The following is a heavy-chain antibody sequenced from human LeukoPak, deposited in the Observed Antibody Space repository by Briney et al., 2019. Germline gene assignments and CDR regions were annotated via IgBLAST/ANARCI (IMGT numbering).Heavy chain of an antibody. Sequence: GGSLRLSCAAPGFTSRSNWITWVRQDPGKGLGRVANIKQDGIEKYYVDSVKGRFTISRDDAKNSLYLQMNSLRAEDTAVYYCARDQQQWLALDYWGRGTLVTVSS. D-gene: IGHD6-19*01. V-gene: IGHV3-7*04. CDR3: ARDQQQWLALDY. J-gene: IGHJ4*02. CDR2: IKQDGIEK. CDR1: GFTSRSNW.